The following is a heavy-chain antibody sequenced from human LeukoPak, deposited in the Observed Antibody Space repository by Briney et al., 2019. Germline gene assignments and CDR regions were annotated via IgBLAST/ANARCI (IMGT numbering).Heavy chain of an antibody. J-gene: IGHJ6*04. CDR2: ITCSSNYI. Sequence: GGSLRLSCAASGFTFSSYSLNWVRQAPGKGLEWVSSITCSSNYIYYADSVKGRFTISRDNAKNSLYLQMNSLRAGDTAVYYCAELGITMIGGVWGKGTTVTISS. V-gene: IGHV3-21*01. CDR1: GFTFSSYS. D-gene: IGHD3-10*02. CDR3: AELGITMIGGV.